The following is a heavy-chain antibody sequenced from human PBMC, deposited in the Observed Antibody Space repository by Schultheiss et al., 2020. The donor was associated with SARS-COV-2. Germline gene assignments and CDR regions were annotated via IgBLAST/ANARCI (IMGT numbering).Heavy chain of an antibody. CDR2: IWYDGSNK. CDR3: ARDQGTGTFSFDY. CDR1: GFTFSSYG. D-gene: IGHD1-7*01. V-gene: IGHV3-33*08. Sequence: GGSLRLSCAASGFTFSSYGMHWVRQAPGKGLEWVAVIWYDGSNKYYADSVKGRFTISRDNSKNTLYLQMNSLRAEDTAVYYCARDQGTGTFSFDYWGQGTLVTVSS. J-gene: IGHJ4*02.